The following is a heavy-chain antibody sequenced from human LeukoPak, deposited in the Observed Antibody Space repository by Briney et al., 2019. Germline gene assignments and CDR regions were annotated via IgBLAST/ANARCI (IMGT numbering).Heavy chain of an antibody. CDR3: ASRAGKPGNTPWCFDY. V-gene: IGHV3-7*01. CDR2: IRQDGSET. D-gene: IGHD1-7*01. Sequence: GGSLRLSCAASGFTFTNYWMTWVRQAPGKGPEWVANIRQDGSETNYVDSVRGRFTIARDNTMNSLYLQMTSLRGEDTAVYYCASRAGKPGNTPWCFDYWGQGALVTVSS. J-gene: IGHJ4*02. CDR1: GFTFTNYW.